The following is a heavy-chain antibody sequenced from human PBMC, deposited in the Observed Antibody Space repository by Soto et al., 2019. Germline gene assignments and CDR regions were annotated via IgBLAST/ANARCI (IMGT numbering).Heavy chain of an antibody. CDR1: GGSFSGYY. V-gene: IGHV4-34*01. CDR3: ARGRGRLLFFDY. Sequence: SETLSLTCAVYGGSFSGYYWSWIRQPPGKGLEWIGEINHSGSTNYNPSLKSRVTISVDTSKNQFSLKLSSVTAADTAVYYCARGRGRLLFFDYWGQGTLVTVSS. D-gene: IGHD2-21*02. J-gene: IGHJ4*02. CDR2: INHSGST.